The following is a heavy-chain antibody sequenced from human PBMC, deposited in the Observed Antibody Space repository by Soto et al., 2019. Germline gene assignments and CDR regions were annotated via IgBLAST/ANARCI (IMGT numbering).Heavy chain of an antibody. D-gene: IGHD3-3*01. CDR2: ISAYNGNT. J-gene: IGHJ4*02. Sequence: ASVKVSCKASGYTFTSYGISWVRQAPGQGLEWMGWISAYNGNTNYAQKLQGRVTMTTDTSTSTAYMELRSLGSDDTAVYYCARARWILRFLEWLPNFDYWGQGTLVTVSS. CDR1: GYTFTSYG. CDR3: ARARWILRFLEWLPNFDY. V-gene: IGHV1-18*01.